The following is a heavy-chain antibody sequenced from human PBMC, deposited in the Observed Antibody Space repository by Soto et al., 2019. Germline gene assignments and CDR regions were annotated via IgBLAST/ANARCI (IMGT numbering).Heavy chain of an antibody. CDR3: ARDRAAGGY. CDR1: GFSFSNYE. D-gene: IGHD6-13*01. Sequence: EMHLVESGGGLVQPGGSLRLSCAASGFSFSNYEMNWVRQAPGKGLEWVDYISSGGDTIHYADSVRGRFTVSRDNARNSLSLQMNTLRVEDTALYYCARDRAAGGYWGQGTLVTVSS. CDR2: ISSGGDTI. J-gene: IGHJ4*02. V-gene: IGHV3-48*03.